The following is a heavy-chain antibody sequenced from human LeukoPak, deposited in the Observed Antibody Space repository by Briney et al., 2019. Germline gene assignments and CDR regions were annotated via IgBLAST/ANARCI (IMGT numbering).Heavy chain of an antibody. V-gene: IGHV1-69*06. Sequence: SVKVSCKASGGTFSSYAISWVQQAPGQGLEWMGGIIPIFGTANYAQKFQGRVTITADKSTSTAYMELSSLRSEDTAVYYCATSRRASYSSRPKYYYGMDVWGKGTTVTVSS. CDR3: ATSRRASYSSRPKYYYGMDV. CDR2: IIPIFGTA. D-gene: IGHD6-13*01. CDR1: GGTFSSYA. J-gene: IGHJ6*04.